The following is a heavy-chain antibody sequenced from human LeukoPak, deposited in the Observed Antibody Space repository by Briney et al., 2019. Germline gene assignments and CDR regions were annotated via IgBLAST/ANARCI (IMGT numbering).Heavy chain of an antibody. J-gene: IGHJ4*02. CDR3: ARDPHSGSY. V-gene: IGHV3-7*01. D-gene: IGHD1-26*01. CDR2: IKQDGSEK. CDR1: GLTFSSYW. Sequence: GGSLRLSCAASGLTFSSYWMSWVRQAPGKGLEWVANIKQDGSEKYYVDSVKGRFTISRDNAKNSLYLQMNSLRAEDTAVYYCARDPHSGSYWGQGTLVTVSS.